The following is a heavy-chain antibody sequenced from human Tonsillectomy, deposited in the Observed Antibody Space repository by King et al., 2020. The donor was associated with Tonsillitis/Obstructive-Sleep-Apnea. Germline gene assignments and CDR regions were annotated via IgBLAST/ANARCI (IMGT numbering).Heavy chain of an antibody. V-gene: IGHV2-5*02. Sequence: TLQESGPTLVKPTQTLTLTCTFSGFSLSTSGVGVGWIRQPPGKALEWLALIYWDDDKRYSPSLKSRLTITKDTSKNQVVLTMTNMDPVDTATYYCAHRRGNWNDAYFFDYWGQGTLVTVSS. CDR3: AHRRGNWNDAYFFDY. J-gene: IGHJ4*02. D-gene: IGHD1-20*01. CDR2: IYWDDDK. CDR1: GFSLSTSGVG.